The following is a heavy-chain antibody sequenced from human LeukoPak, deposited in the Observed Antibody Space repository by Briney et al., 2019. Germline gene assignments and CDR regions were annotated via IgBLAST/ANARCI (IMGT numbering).Heavy chain of an antibody. J-gene: IGHJ1*01. CDR1: GGTFSSYA. D-gene: IGHD2-15*01. CDR2: IIPIFGTA. CDR3: ARDLGGGSCYSALCLGYFQH. Sequence: GASVKVSCKASGGTFSSYAISWVRQAPGQGLELMGGIIPIFGTANYAQKFQGRVTITADESTSTAYMELSSLRSEDTAVYYCARDLGGGSCYSALCLGYFQHWGQGTLVTVSS. V-gene: IGHV1-69*01.